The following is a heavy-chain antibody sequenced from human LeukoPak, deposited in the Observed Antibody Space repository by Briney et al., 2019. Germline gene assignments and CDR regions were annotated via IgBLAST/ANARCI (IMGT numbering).Heavy chain of an antibody. Sequence: AGTLTLTCAASGFTISSYALHWIRQPPGKGLEWMPPIPYDGCNKYYADSVKGRFTISRDNSKNTLYLQMNSLRADDTAVYYCARGPHWATFDYWGQGTLVTVSS. CDR3: ARGPHWATFDY. CDR1: GFTISSYA. CDR2: IPYDGCNK. J-gene: IGHJ4*02. D-gene: IGHD3-16*01. V-gene: IGHV3-30-3*01.